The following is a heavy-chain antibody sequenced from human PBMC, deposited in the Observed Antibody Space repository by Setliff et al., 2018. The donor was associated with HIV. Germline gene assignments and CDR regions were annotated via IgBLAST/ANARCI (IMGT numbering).Heavy chain of an antibody. CDR3: ARVPVSNYYYYMDV. Sequence: ASVKVSCKASGYTFINYHITWVRQAPGQGLEWVGSISASGINTNYTQGRVTMTTDISTSTAYMELRSLRSADSAVYYCARVPVSNYYYYMDVWGKGTMVTVSS. CDR2: ISASGINT. J-gene: IGHJ6*03. V-gene: IGHV1-18*01. CDR1: GYTFINYH.